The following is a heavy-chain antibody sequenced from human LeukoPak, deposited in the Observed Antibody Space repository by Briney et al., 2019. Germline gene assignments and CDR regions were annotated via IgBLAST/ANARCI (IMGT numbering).Heavy chain of an antibody. CDR1: GFTYSSYS. CDR3: ARGLHYYDFWSGYSY. CDR2: ISSSSSYI. Sequence: GGSLRLSCAASGFTYSSYSMNWVRQAPGKGLEWVSSISSSSSYIYYADSVKGRFTISRDNAKNSLYLQMNSLRAEDTAVYYCARGLHYYDFWSGYSYWGQGTLVTVSS. V-gene: IGHV3-21*01. J-gene: IGHJ4*02. D-gene: IGHD3-3*01.